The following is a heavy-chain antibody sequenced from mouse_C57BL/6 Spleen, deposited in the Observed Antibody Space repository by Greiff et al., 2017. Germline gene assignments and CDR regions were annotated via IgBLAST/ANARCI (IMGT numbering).Heavy chain of an antibody. CDR1: GFTFSSYA. Sequence: EVKVVESGGGLVKPGGSLKLSCAASGFTFSSYAMSWVRQTPEKRLEWVATISDGGSYTYYPDNVKGRFTISRDNAKNNLYLQMSHLKSEDTAMYYCARDRGKRDFDYWGQGTTLTVSS. CDR3: ARDRGKRDFDY. J-gene: IGHJ2*01. D-gene: IGHD2-1*01. V-gene: IGHV5-4*01. CDR2: ISDGGSYT.